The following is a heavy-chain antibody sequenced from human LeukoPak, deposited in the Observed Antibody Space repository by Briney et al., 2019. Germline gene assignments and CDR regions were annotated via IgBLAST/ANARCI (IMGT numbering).Heavy chain of an antibody. CDR3: ARDGLQGSIL. D-gene: IGHD4-11*01. V-gene: IGHV4-59*01. CDR2: IYNSGST. J-gene: IGHJ4*02. CDR1: GGSISGYY. Sequence: PSEALSLTCTVSGGSISGYYWSWIRQPPGKGLEWIGYIYNSGSTTYNPSLKSRVTISVDTSKNQFSLGLRSVTAVDTAVYYCARDGLQGSILWGQGTLVTVSS.